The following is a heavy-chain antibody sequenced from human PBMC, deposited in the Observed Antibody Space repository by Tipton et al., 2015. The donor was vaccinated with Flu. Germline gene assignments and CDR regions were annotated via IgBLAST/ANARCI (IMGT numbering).Heavy chain of an antibody. D-gene: IGHD6-13*01. CDR3: VREIRAAAHFDY. CDR1: GFTFSNYN. CDR2: ISSGNNYI. Sequence: GSLRLSCAASGFTFSNYNMNWLRQAPGKGLEWVSTISSGNNYIYYADSVKGRFTTSRDNTKNSLYLQMNSLRAEDTAVYYCVREIRAAAHFDYWGQGTLVSVSS. V-gene: IGHV3-21*01. J-gene: IGHJ4*02.